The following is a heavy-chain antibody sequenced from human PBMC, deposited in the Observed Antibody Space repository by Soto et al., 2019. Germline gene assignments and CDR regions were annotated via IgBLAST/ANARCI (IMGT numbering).Heavy chain of an antibody. D-gene: IGHD4-17*01. CDR3: ATAMGGDSGGYFHH. CDR2: VFYSGSA. Sequence: QLQLQESGPGLVRPSETLSLTCSVSGASISSSGFHSGWIRQPPGKGLECIGNVFYSGSAYYNPSRRSRVTVSLDTSKNQFSLKLTSVTAADTAVYYCATAMGGDSGGYFHHWGQGTLGTVSS. J-gene: IGHJ1*01. V-gene: IGHV4-39*01. CDR1: GASISSSGFH.